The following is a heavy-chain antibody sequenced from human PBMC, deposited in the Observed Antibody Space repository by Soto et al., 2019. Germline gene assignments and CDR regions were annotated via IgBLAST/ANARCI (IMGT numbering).Heavy chain of an antibody. CDR3: ARDIWVTGAARHYYFDY. Sequence: QVQLVQSGAEVKKPGASVKVSCKASGYTFTSYGISWVRQAPGQGLEWMGWISAYNGNTNYAQKLQGRVTMTTDTSPSTAYMELRSLRSDGTAVYYCARDIWVTGAARHYYFDYWGQGTLVTVSS. CDR2: ISAYNGNT. J-gene: IGHJ4*02. CDR1: GYTFTSYG. V-gene: IGHV1-18*01. D-gene: IGHD1-26*01.